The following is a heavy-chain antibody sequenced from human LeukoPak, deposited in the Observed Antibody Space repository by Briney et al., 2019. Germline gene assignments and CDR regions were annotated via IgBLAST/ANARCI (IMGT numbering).Heavy chain of an antibody. D-gene: IGHD5-12*01. Sequence: ASVKVSCKVSGYTLTELSMHWVRQAPGKGLEWMGGFDPEDGETIYAQKFQGRVTMTEDTSTDTAYMELSSLRSEDTAVYFCARHYSGSDRYYFDYWGQGTLVTVSS. CDR1: GYTLTELS. CDR2: FDPEDGET. CDR3: ARHYSGSDRYYFDY. J-gene: IGHJ4*02. V-gene: IGHV1-24*01.